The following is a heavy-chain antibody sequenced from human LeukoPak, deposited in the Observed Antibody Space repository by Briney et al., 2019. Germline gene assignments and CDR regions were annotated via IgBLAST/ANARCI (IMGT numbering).Heavy chain of an antibody. D-gene: IGHD5-18*01. V-gene: IGHV4-59*08. CDR2: IYYSGST. J-gene: IGHJ4*02. CDR1: GGSISSYY. Sequence: SETLSLTCTVSGGSISSYYWSWIRQPPGKGLEWIGYIYYSGSTNYNPSLKSRVTISVDTSKNQFSLKLSSVTAADTAVYYCARQKHSYGSLPFDYWGQGTLVTVSS. CDR3: ARQKHSYGSLPFDY.